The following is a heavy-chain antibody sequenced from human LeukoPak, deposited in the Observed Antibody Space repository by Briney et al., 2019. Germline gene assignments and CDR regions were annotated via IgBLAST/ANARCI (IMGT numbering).Heavy chain of an antibody. Sequence: ASVKVSCKASGYTSTIYGISWVRQAPGQGLEWMGWISAYNGNTNYAQKLQDRVTLTTDTSTSTAYMELRSLRSDDTAMYFCAREGVLHNYFMDVWGTGTTVTVSS. CDR1: GYTSTIYG. D-gene: IGHD2/OR15-2a*01. V-gene: IGHV1-18*01. CDR3: AREGVLHNYFMDV. CDR2: ISAYNGNT. J-gene: IGHJ6*03.